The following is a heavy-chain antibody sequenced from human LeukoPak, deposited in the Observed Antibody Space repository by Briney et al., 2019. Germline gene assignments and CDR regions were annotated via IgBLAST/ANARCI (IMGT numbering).Heavy chain of an antibody. D-gene: IGHD5-12*01. CDR3: AKGAYDYIEMGYFDS. Sequence: GGSLRLSCAASGFTSTNYAMNWVRQAPGKGLEWVSILIGGSGSTDYADSVKGRFTISRDTSKNTLFLQMNSLRAEDTAIYYCAKGAYDYIEMGYFDSWGQGTLVTVSS. V-gene: IGHV3-23*01. J-gene: IGHJ4*02. CDR2: LIGGSGST. CDR1: GFTSTNYA.